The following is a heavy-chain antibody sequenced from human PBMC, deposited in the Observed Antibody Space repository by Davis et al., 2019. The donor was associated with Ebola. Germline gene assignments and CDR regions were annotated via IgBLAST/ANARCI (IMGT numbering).Heavy chain of an antibody. CDR3: ARGIEMATIRYFDY. CDR2: INAGNGNT. D-gene: IGHD5-24*01. V-gene: IGHV1-3*01. Sequence: ASVKVSCKASGYTFTSYGISWVRQAPGQRLEWMGWINAGNGNTKYSQKFQGRVTITRDTSASTAYMELSSLRSEDTAVYYCARGIEMATIRYFDYWGQGTLVTVSS. CDR1: GYTFTSYG. J-gene: IGHJ4*02.